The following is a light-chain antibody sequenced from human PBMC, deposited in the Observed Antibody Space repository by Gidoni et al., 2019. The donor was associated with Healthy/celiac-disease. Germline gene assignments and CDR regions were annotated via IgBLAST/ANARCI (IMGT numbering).Light chain of an antibody. V-gene: IGKV4-1*01. Sequence: DIVMTQSPDSLAVSLGERATINCKSSQSVLYSSNNKNYLAWYQQKPGLPPKLLIYWSSTRESGVPDRFSGSGSGTDFSLTISSLQAEDVAVYYCQQYYSTPCSFXQXTKLEIK. CDR1: QSVLYSSNNKNY. J-gene: IGKJ2*04. CDR3: QQYYSTPCS. CDR2: WSS.